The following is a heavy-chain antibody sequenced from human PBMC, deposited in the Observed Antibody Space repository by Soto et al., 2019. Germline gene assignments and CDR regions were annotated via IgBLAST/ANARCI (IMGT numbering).Heavy chain of an antibody. J-gene: IGHJ4*02. V-gene: IGHV1-46*01. CDR3: XXXXXWYGDY. CDR2: INPSGGGT. Sequence: QVQLVQSGAEVKKTGASVKVSCKASGYPFTTYYMHWVRQAPGQGLEWMGMINPSGGGTTYAQKXQGXXXXXSXXXXXXXXXXXXXXXXXXXXXXXXXXXXXWYGDYWGQGTLVSVSS. D-gene: IGHD6-13*01. CDR1: GYPFTTYY.